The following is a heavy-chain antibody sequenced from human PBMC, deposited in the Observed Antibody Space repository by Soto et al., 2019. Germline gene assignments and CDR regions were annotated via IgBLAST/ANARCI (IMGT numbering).Heavy chain of an antibody. J-gene: IGHJ3*02. CDR2: ISYSGST. Sequence: TSETLSLTCTVSGGSISSGGYYWGWIRQQPGKGLEWIAYISYSGSTHYNPPLKSRLTISVDSSKNQVSLRLSSVTAADTALYYCARYCSGGSCQFAFDIWGQGTVVTVSS. CDR3: ARYCSGGSCQFAFDI. CDR1: GGSISSGGYY. V-gene: IGHV4-31*03. D-gene: IGHD2-15*01.